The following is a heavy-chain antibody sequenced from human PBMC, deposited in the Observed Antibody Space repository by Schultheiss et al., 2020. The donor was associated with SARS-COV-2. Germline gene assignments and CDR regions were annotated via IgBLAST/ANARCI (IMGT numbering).Heavy chain of an antibody. Sequence: SETLSLTCTVSGGSISSYYWSWIRQPPGKGLEWIGYIYYSGSTYYNPSLKSRVTISVDTSKNQFSLKLSSVTAADTAVYYCARDPTAGRHLHSHYYYGMDVWGQGTTVTVSS. D-gene: IGHD6-13*01. CDR3: ARDPTAGRHLHSHYYYGMDV. V-gene: IGHV4-59*12. J-gene: IGHJ6*02. CDR1: GGSISSYY. CDR2: IYYSGST.